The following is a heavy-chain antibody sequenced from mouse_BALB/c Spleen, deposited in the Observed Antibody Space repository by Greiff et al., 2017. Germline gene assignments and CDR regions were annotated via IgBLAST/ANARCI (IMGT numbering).Heavy chain of an antibody. J-gene: IGHJ4*01. D-gene: IGHD2-4*01. V-gene: IGHV1-82*01. CDR1: GYAFSSSW. CDR2: IYPGDEDT. Sequence: VQLQESGPELVKPGASVKISCKASGYAFSSSWMNWVKQRPGQGLEWIGRIYPGDEDTNYNGKFKGKATLTADKSSSTAYIQLSSLTSVDSAVYFCASFYYEYDEGYAMDYWGQGTSVTVSS. CDR3: ASFYYEYDEGYAMDY.